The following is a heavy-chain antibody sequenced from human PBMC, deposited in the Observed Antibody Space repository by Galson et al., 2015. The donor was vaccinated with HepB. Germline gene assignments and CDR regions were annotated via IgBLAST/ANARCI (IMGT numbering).Heavy chain of an antibody. Sequence: SLRLSCAASKFNVSSNYMSWVRQAPGKGLEWVSVIYSGGNTYYADSVKGRFTISRDNSKNNLYLQMNSLRAEDTAVYYCARDQGDDYVNYYYYYCMDVWGQWTTVTVSS. V-gene: IGHV3-66*02. D-gene: IGHD4-17*01. CDR3: ARDQGDDYVNYYYYYCMDV. CDR1: KFNVSSNY. CDR2: IYSGGNT. J-gene: IGHJ6*02.